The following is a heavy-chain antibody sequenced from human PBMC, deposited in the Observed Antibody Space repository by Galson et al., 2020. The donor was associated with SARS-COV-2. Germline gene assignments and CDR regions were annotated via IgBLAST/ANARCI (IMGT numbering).Heavy chain of an antibody. D-gene: IGHD2-15*01. V-gene: IGHV3-21*01. CDR1: AFTFSSYS. CDR2: ISSSSSYI. J-gene: IGHJ6*02. Sequence: GGSLRPSCAASAFTFSSYSMNWVRQAPGKVLEWVSSISSSSSYIHYAHPVKGRFTISRDNAKNSLYLQMNSLRAEDTAVYYCASDPGMLLPNYYYYGMDVWGQGTTVTVSS. CDR3: ASDPGMLLPNYYYYGMDV.